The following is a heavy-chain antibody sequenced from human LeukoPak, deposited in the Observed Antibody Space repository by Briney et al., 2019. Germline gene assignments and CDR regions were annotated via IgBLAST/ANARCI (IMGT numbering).Heavy chain of an antibody. CDR2: VYYSGST. CDR3: ARRLGIGYCSGVSCYYYMDV. J-gene: IGHJ6*03. V-gene: IGHV4-59*01. CDR1: GGSICSYY. D-gene: IGHD2-15*01. Sequence: SETLSLTCTVSGGSICSYYWSWIQQPPGKGLEWIGYVYYSGSTNYNPSLKNRVSMSVVTSKNQFSLKLNSVTAADTAVYYCARRLGIGYCSGVSCYYYMDVWGKGTTVTVSS.